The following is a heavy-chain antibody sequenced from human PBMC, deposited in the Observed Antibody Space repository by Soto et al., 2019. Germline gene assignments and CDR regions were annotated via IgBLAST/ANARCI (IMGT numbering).Heavy chain of an antibody. V-gene: IGHV3-30-3*01. CDR2: ISYDGSNK. J-gene: IGHJ4*02. D-gene: IGHD6-19*01. CDR3: ARSRYSSGWYLIGY. Sequence: QTGGSLRLSCAASGFTFSSYAMHWVRQAPGKGLEWVAVISYDGSNKYYADSVKGRFTISRDNSKNTLYLQMNSLRAEDTAVYYCARSRYSSGWYLIGYWGQGTLVTVSS. CDR1: GFTFSSYA.